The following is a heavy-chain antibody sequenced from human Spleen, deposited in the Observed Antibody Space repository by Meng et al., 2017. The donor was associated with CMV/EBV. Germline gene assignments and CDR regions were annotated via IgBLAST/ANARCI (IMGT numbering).Heavy chain of an antibody. CDR3: ATEKPLDTLSVRLFDY. J-gene: IGHJ4*02. CDR1: GGSLRSYG. CDR2: IIPMFGAT. V-gene: IGHV1-69*05. D-gene: IGHD2/OR15-2a*01. Sequence: GGSLRSYGVRWVRQAPGQGLEWMGGIIPMFGATSYSETFQGRVTITTDEPTTTVHLELSSLKSEDTAIYYCATEKPLDTLSVRLFDYWGQGTLVTVSS.